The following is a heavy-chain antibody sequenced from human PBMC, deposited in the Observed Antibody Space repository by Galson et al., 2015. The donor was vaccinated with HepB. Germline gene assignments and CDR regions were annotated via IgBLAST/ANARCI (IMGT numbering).Heavy chain of an antibody. Sequence: ETLSLTCTVSGYSISSGYYWGWIRQPPGKGLEWIGSIYHSGSTYYNPSLKSRVTISVDTSKNQFSLKLSSVTAADTAVYYCAMYGDYVAGMDVWGQGTTVTVSS. D-gene: IGHD4-17*01. V-gene: IGHV4-38-2*02. CDR1: GYSISSGYY. J-gene: IGHJ6*02. CDR3: AMYGDYVAGMDV. CDR2: IYHSGST.